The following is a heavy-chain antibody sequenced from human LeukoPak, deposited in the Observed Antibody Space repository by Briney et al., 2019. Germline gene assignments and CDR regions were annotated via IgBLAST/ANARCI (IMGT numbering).Heavy chain of an antibody. J-gene: IGHJ4*02. CDR2: IYYSGST. CDR3: ARSYTNGWFYFDY. V-gene: IGHV4-59*01. CDR1: GGSISSYY. D-gene: IGHD6-19*01. Sequence: SETLSLTCTVSGGSISSYYWSWIRQPTGKGLEWIGHIYYSGSTDYNPSLKSRVTTSVDTSKNQFSLKLSSVTAADTAMYYCARSYTNGWFYFDYWGQGTLVTVSS.